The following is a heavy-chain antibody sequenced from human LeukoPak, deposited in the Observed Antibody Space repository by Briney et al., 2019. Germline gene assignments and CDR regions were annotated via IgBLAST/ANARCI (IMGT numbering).Heavy chain of an antibody. CDR2: IYTSGST. Sequence: SETLSLTCTVSGGSISSYYWSWIRQPAGKGLEWIGRIYTSGSTNYNPSLKSRVTMSVGTSKNQFSLKLSSVTAADTAVYYCARMITFGGVIVIRPRYFDYWGQGTLVTVSS. D-gene: IGHD3-16*02. CDR3: ARMITFGGVIVIRPRYFDY. CDR1: GGSISSYY. J-gene: IGHJ4*02. V-gene: IGHV4-4*07.